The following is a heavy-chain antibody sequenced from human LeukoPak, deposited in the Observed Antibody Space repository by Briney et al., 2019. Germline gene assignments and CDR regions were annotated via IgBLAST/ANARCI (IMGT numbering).Heavy chain of an antibody. CDR2: ISSSRNYI. D-gene: IGHD1-26*01. CDR1: GFTFSTYN. Sequence: PGGSLRLSCAASGFTFSTYNMNWVRQAPGKGLEWVSSISSSRNYIYYVDSVKGRFTISRDNAKNSLFLQMNGLRAEDTDVYYCAIDVGASAADAFDIWGQGTMVTVSS. CDR3: AIDVGASAADAFDI. V-gene: IGHV3-21*01. J-gene: IGHJ3*02.